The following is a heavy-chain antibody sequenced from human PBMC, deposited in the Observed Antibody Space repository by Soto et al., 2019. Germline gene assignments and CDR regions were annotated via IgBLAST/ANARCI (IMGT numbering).Heavy chain of an antibody. CDR2: ISGSGGTT. V-gene: IGHV3-23*01. Sequence: EVQLLGSGGGLVQPGGSLRLSCAASGFTFNNYAMNWVRQAPGKGLEWVSGISGSGGTTYYADSVKGRFTISRDNSRNTLYLQMLSLRAGDTAVDYCAKGDRSYCGADCYSDHWGQGTLVTVSS. CDR3: AKGDRSYCGADCYSDH. J-gene: IGHJ5*02. CDR1: GFTFNNYA. D-gene: IGHD2-21*02.